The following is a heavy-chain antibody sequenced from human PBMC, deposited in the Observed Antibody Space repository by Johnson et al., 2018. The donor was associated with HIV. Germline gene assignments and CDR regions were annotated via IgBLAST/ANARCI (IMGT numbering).Heavy chain of an antibody. V-gene: IGHV3-15*01. J-gene: IGHJ3*02. CDR3: TTRSGGGPRYAFDI. CDR1: GFTFSNAW. Sequence: VQLMESGGGVVQPGGSLRLSCAASGFTFSNAWMSWVRQAPGKGLEWVGRIKSKTDGGTTDYAAPVKGRFTISRDDSKNTLYLQMNSMKTEDTAVYYCTTRSGGGPRYAFDIWGQGTMVTVSS. D-gene: IGHD4-23*01. CDR2: IKSKTDGGTT.